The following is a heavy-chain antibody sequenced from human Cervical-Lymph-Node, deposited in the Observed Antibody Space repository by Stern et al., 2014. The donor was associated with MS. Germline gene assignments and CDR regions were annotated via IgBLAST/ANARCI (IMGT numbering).Heavy chain of an antibody. J-gene: IGHJ5*02. D-gene: IGHD4-17*01. Sequence: EVQLGESGGGLVQPGRSLRLSCAASGFTFDDYAMHWVRQAPGKGLEWVSGISWNSGSIGYADSVKGRFTISRDNAKNSLYLQMNSLRAEDTALYYCAKDGDYGDNNWFDPWGQGTLVTVSS. CDR1: GFTFDDYA. V-gene: IGHV3-9*01. CDR3: AKDGDYGDNNWFDP. CDR2: ISWNSGSI.